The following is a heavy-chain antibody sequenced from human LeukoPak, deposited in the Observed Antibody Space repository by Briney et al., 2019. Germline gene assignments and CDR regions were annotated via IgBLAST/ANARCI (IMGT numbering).Heavy chain of an antibody. CDR1: GYTFTGYY. CDR3: ARDYYDSSGYNQRAFDY. D-gene: IGHD3-22*01. Sequence: ASVKVSCKASGYTFTGYYMHWVRQAPGQGLEWMGWINPNSGGTNYAQKFQGRVTMTRDTSISTAYMELSRLRSDDTAVYYCARDYYDSSGYNQRAFDYWGQGTLVTVSS. CDR2: INPNSGGT. V-gene: IGHV1-2*02. J-gene: IGHJ4*02.